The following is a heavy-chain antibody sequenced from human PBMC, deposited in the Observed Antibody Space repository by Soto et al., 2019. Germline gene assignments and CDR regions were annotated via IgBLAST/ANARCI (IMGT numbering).Heavy chain of an antibody. CDR3: ARDQEPSTLYYDYYYMDV. CDR2: INPSGGST. Sequence: QVHLVQSGAEVKKPGASVTVSCKASGYTFTSYYIHWMRQAPGQGLAWMGIINPSGGSTSYAQKFQGRVTMTRDTSTSTVYMEVSGLRSEDTAVYYCARDQEPSTLYYDYYYMDVWGKGTTVTVSS. J-gene: IGHJ6*03. CDR1: GYTFTSYY. V-gene: IGHV1-46*03.